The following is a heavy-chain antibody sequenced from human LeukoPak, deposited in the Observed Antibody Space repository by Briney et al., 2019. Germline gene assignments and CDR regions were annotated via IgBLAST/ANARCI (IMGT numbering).Heavy chain of an antibody. D-gene: IGHD3-3*01. CDR2: ISWDGGST. J-gene: IGHJ4*02. CDR1: GFTFDDYT. Sequence: GGSLRLSCAASGFTFDDYTMHWVRQAPGKGLEWVSLISWDGGSTYYADSVKGRFTTSRDNSKNSLYLQMNSLRTEDTALYYCAKDYGAYYDFWSGHFDYWGQGTLVTVSS. CDR3: AKDYGAYYDFWSGHFDY. V-gene: IGHV3-43*01.